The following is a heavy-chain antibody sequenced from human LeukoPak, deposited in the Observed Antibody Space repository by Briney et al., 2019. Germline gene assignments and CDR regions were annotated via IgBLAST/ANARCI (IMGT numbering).Heavy chain of an antibody. Sequence: DSVKGRFTISRDNSKNTLYLQMNSLRAEDTAVYYCARDRKGALNYGMDVWGQGTTVTVSS. CDR3: ARDRKGALNYGMDV. V-gene: IGHV3-30*01. J-gene: IGHJ6*02.